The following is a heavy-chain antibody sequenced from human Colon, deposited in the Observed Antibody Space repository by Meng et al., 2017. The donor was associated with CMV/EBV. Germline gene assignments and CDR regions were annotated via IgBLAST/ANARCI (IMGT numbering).Heavy chain of an antibody. CDR3: ARGKTMGAY. Sequence: GESLKISCTASGFTFSDYYMSWIRQAPGKGLEWISYISSSGSTIYYADSVKGRFTMSRDNAKNSRYLQMNSLRVEDTAVYYCARGKTMGAYWGQGTLVTVSS. D-gene: IGHD4/OR15-4a*01. CDR1: GFTFSDYY. J-gene: IGHJ4*02. V-gene: IGHV3-11*04. CDR2: ISSSGSTI.